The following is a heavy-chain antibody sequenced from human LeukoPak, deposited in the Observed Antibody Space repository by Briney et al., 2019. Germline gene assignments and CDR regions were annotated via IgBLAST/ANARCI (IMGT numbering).Heavy chain of an antibody. CDR3: ARASHTIFGVVIIPADY. CDR1: DYTFTSYG. CDR2: ISAYNGNT. D-gene: IGHD3-3*01. V-gene: IGHV1-18*01. Sequence: ASVKVSCKASDYTFTSYGIRWVRQAPGQGLEWMGWISAYNGNTNYAQKLQGRVTMTTDTSTSTAYMELRSLRSDDTAVYYCARASHTIFGVVIIPADYWGQGTLVTVSS. J-gene: IGHJ4*02.